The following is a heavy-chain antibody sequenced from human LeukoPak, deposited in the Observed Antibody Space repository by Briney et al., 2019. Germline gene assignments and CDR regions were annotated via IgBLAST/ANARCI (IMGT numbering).Heavy chain of an antibody. D-gene: IGHD3-10*01. CDR3: ALGPGAYYYYGMDV. CDR1: GGSFDSKY. J-gene: IGHJ6*02. V-gene: IGHV4-34*01. CDR2: INHSGST. Sequence: PSETLSLTCSVSGGSFDSKYWSWIRQPPGKGLEWIGEINHSGSTNYNPSLKSRVTISVDTSKNQFSLKLSSVTAADTAVYYCALGPGAYYYYGMDVWGQGTTVTVSS.